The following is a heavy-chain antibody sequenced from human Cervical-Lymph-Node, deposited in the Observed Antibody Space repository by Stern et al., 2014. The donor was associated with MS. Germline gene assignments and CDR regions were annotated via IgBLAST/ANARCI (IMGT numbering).Heavy chain of an antibody. J-gene: IGHJ3*02. CDR1: GGTFSSYT. CDR2: IIPMYDIA. Sequence: VQLVESGAEVRKPGSSVRVSCKTSGGTFSSYTISWVRQVPGQGLEWMGRIIPMYDIANYAQKFQGRVTITADKSTRTAYMELSSLRSEDTAVYYCARVPLVVLVPTRGDAFDIWGQGTMVTVSS. V-gene: IGHV1-69*09. CDR3: ARVPLVVLVPTRGDAFDI. D-gene: IGHD2-21*01.